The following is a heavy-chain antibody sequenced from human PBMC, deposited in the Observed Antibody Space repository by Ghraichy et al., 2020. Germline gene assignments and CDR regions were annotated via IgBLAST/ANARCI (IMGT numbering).Heavy chain of an antibody. CDR3: ATMDYYDSSGNFDY. CDR2: FDPEDGET. V-gene: IGHV1-24*01. J-gene: IGHJ4*02. CDR1: GYTLTELS. Sequence: ASVKVSCKVSGYTLTELSMHWGRQAPGKGLEWMGGFDPEDGETIYAQKFQGRVTMTEDTSTDTAYMELSSLRSEDTAVYYCATMDYYDSSGNFDYWGQGTLVTVSS. D-gene: IGHD3-22*01.